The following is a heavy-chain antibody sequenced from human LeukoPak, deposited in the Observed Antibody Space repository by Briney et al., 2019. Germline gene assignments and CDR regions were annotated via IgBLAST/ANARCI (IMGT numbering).Heavy chain of an antibody. Sequence: SETLSLTCTVSGGSISSYYWSWIRQPPGKGLEWIGYIYYSGSTNYNPSLKSRVTISVDTSKNQFSLKLSSVTAADTAVYYCARERFGEFWYFDYWGQGTLVTVSS. CDR3: ARERFGEFWYFDY. V-gene: IGHV4-59*01. D-gene: IGHD3-10*01. CDR1: GGSISSYY. CDR2: IYYSGST. J-gene: IGHJ4*02.